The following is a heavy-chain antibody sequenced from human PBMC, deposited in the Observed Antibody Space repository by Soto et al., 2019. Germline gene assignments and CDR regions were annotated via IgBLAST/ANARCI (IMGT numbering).Heavy chain of an antibody. J-gene: IGHJ4*02. Sequence: ASVKVSCKASGGTFSSYTISWVRQAPGQGLEWMGRIIPIHGIANYAQKFQGRVTITADKSTSTAYMELSSLRSEDTAVYYCARAGIAVAGTGDYFDYWGQGTLVTVSS. CDR2: IIPIHGIA. CDR3: ARAGIAVAGTGDYFDY. V-gene: IGHV1-69*02. D-gene: IGHD6-19*01. CDR1: GGTFSSYT.